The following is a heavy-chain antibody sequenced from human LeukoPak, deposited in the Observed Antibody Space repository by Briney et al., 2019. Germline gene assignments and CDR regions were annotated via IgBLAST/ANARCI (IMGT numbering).Heavy chain of an antibody. J-gene: IGHJ5*02. CDR3: ATSPPLRYFDWAPNWFDP. V-gene: IGHV1-2*02. D-gene: IGHD3-9*01. CDR2: INPNSGGT. Sequence: ASVKVSCKASEYTFTGYYMHWVRQAPGQGLEWMGWINPNSGGTNYAQKFQGRVTMTRDTSISTAYMELSRLRSDDTAVYYCATSPPLRYFDWAPNWFDPWGQGTLVTVSS. CDR1: EYTFTGYY.